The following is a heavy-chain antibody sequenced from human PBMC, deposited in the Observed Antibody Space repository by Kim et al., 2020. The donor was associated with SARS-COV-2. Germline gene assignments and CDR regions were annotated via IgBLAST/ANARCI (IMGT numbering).Heavy chain of an antibody. CDR3: AKMGTIGWGHFDS. Sequence: GGSLRLSCAASGFTFSTSAMSWVRQAPGKGLEWVSGIGTNGETVHYSDFVKGRFTISRDNSKSTLYLQMNSLGAEDTALYYCAKMGTIGWGHFDSWGQGALVTVSS. CDR1: GFTFSTSA. J-gene: IGHJ5*02. V-gene: IGHV3-23*01. D-gene: IGHD6-19*01. CDR2: IGTNGETV.